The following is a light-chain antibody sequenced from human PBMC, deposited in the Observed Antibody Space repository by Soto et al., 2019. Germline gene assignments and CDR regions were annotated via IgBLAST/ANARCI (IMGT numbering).Light chain of an antibody. Sequence: IVFTPSPATLSLSPGESAILSCSASQSFSSNLAWYQQKPGQAPRLLISCGATRATGGPAGFSGSGAGTEFILPINSREAEDVAVYYCQQRYNWPRTFGQGTKVDI. CDR2: CGA. CDR1: QSFSSN. V-gene: IGKV3-11*01. J-gene: IGKJ1*01. CDR3: QQRYNWPRT.